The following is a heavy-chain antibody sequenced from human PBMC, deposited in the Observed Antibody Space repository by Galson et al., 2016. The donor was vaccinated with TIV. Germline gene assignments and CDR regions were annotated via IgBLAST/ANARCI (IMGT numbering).Heavy chain of an antibody. D-gene: IGHD3-22*01. V-gene: IGHV1-69*02. J-gene: IGHJ1*01. CDR3: AIYDSSGDYSAEFFQQ. CDR1: GGTLSRFT. CDR2: IIPLLGIG. Sequence: SVKVSCKASGGTLSRFTVSWVRQAPGQGLEWMGRIIPLLGIGNHAQKFQNRVAITADRSTSAAYMELSSLKSEDTAVYYCAIYDSSGDYSAEFFQQWGQGTLLIVSS.